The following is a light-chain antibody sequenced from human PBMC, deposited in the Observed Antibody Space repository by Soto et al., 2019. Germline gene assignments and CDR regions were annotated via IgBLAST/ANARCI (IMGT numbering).Light chain of an antibody. CDR2: AAS. CDR3: QQSYSTPRT. CDR1: QSISSY. J-gene: IGKJ1*01. Sequence: DIQITQSPSSLSASVRARVTITCRASQSISSYLNWYQQKPGKAPKLLIYAASSMHSGVPSRFSGSGSGTGVILTNSSPQPEDFAPYHGQQSYSTPRTFGKGTKVEIK. V-gene: IGKV1-39*01.